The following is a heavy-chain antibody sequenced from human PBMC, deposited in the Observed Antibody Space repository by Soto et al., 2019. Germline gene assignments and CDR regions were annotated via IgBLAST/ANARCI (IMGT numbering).Heavy chain of an antibody. CDR1: GGTFSSYA. D-gene: IGHD5-12*01. V-gene: IGHV1-69*12. Sequence: QVQLVQSVAEEKKPGSSVKVSCKASGGTFSSYAISWVRQAPGQGLEWMGGIIPIFGTANYAQKFQGRVTITADEPTSTAYMERSSLRSEDTAVYYWASSVAKYYSSGMDVWGKGTTFTFPS. CDR3: ASSVAKYYSSGMDV. J-gene: IGHJ6*04. CDR2: IIPIFGTA.